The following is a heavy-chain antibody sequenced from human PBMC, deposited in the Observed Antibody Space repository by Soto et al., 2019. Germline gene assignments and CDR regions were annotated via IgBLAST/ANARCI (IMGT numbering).Heavy chain of an antibody. CDR3: AALPYYYGWFDP. CDR2: LYNTGIT. Sequence: PSETLSLTCTVSGASISRYYWSWIRQSPGKGLEWIGYLYNTGITIYNPSLKSRVTISVDRSKNQFSLKLSSVTAADTAVYYCAALPYYYGWFDPWGQGTLVTVSS. V-gene: IGHV4-59*12. CDR1: GASISRYY. D-gene: IGHD3-10*01. J-gene: IGHJ5*02.